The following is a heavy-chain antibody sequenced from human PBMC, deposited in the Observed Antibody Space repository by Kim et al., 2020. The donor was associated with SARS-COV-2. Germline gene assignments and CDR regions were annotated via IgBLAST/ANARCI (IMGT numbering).Heavy chain of an antibody. J-gene: IGHJ4*02. D-gene: IGHD2-15*01. V-gene: IGHV4-31*03. CDR1: GGSISSGGYY. CDR3: ARGDSGYFDY. CDR2: IYYSGST. Sequence: SETLSLTCTVSGGSISSGGYYWSWIRQHPGKGLEWIGYIYYSGSTYYSPSLKSRVTISVDTSKNQFSLKLSSVTAADTAVYYCARGDSGYFDYWGQGTLVTVSS.